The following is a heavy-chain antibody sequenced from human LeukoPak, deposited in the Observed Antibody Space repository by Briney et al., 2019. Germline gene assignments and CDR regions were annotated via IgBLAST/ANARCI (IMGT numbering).Heavy chain of an antibody. D-gene: IGHD2/OR15-2a*01. CDR2: IYYSGST. Sequence: SETLSLTCTVSGGSISSGGYYWSWIRQHPGKGLEWIGYIYYSGSTYYNPSLKSRVTISVDTSKNQFSLELSSVTAADTAVYYCARAATFVETNWFDPWGQGTLVTVSS. J-gene: IGHJ5*02. CDR1: GGSISSGGYY. CDR3: ARAATFVETNWFDP. V-gene: IGHV4-31*03.